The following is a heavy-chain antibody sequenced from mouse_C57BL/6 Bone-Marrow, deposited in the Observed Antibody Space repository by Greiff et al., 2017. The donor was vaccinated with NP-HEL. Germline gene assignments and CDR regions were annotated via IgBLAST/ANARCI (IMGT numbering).Heavy chain of an antibody. CDR1: GYSITSGYY. CDR3: ASPYGSSFFYAMDY. Sequence: VQLKESGPGLVKPSQSLSLTCSVTGYSITSGYYWNWIRQFPGNKLEWMGYISYDGSNNYNPSLKNRISIPRDTSKNQFFLKLNSVTTEDTATYYCASPYGSSFFYAMDYWGQGTSVTVSS. CDR2: ISYDGSN. J-gene: IGHJ4*01. D-gene: IGHD1-1*01. V-gene: IGHV3-6*01.